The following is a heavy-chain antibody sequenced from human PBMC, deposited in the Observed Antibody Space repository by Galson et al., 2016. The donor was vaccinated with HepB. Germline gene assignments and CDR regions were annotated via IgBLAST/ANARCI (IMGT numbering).Heavy chain of an antibody. Sequence: SETLSLTCAVSGGSISNSNWWSWVRQPPGKGLEWIGEIYHSGSTNYNPSLKSRVTISLDRSKNQFSLKLSSVTAADTAVYYCARGSGYGGNDYWGQGTLVTVSS. CDR2: IYHSGST. CDR1: GGSISNSNW. V-gene: IGHV4-4*02. J-gene: IGHJ4*02. CDR3: ARGSGYGGNDY. D-gene: IGHD4-23*01.